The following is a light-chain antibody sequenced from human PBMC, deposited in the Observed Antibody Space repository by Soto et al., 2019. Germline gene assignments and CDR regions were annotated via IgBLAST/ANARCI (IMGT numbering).Light chain of an antibody. J-gene: IGLJ1*01. CDR3: SSYTSSSTLYV. CDR2: DVS. V-gene: IGLV2-14*01. Sequence: QSVLTQPASGSGFPGQSITISCTGTSSDFGGYNYVSWYQQHPGKAPKLMIYDVSNRPSGVSNRFSGSKSGNTASLTISGLQAEDEADYYCSSYTSSSTLYVFGTGTKVTVL. CDR1: SSDFGGYNY.